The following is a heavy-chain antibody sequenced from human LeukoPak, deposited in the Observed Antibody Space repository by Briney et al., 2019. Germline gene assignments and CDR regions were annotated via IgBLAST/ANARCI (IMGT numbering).Heavy chain of an antibody. J-gene: IGHJ4*02. CDR3: TTDFMGYSYGYYFDY. D-gene: IGHD5-18*01. CDR1: GFTFSNAW. V-gene: IGHV3-15*01. CDR2: IKSKTDGGTT. Sequence: KPGGSLRLSCAASGFTFSNAWMSWVRQAPGKGLEWVGRIKSKTDGGTTDYAAPVKGRFTISRDDSKNTLYLQMNSLKTEDIAVYYCTTDFMGYSYGYYFDYWGQGTLVTVSS.